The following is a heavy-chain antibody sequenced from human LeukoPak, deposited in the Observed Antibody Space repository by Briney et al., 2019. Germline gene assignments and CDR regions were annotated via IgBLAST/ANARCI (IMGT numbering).Heavy chain of an antibody. V-gene: IGHV4-30-4*01. D-gene: IGHD3-22*01. Sequence: SETLSLTRTVSGGSISSGDYYWSWIRQPPGKGLEWIGYIYYSGSTYYNPSLKSRVTISVDTSKNQFSLKLSSVTAADTAVYYCASSSGPSFFDYWGQGTLVTVSS. CDR3: ASSSGPSFFDY. CDR2: IYYSGST. J-gene: IGHJ4*02. CDR1: GGSISSGDYY.